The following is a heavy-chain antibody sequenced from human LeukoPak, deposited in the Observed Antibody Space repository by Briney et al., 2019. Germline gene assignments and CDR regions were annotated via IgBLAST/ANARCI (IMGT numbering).Heavy chain of an antibody. V-gene: IGHV3-30*02. J-gene: IGHJ6*03. CDR1: GGSISSSSYY. CDR2: IRYDGSNK. CDR3: AREFRGGYQGYFYYYMDV. Sequence: PSETLSLTCTVSGGSISSSSYYWGWVRQAPGKGLEWVAFIRYDGSNKYYADSVKGRFTISRDNSKNTLYLQMNSLRAEDTAVYYCAREFRGGYQGYFYYYMDVWGKGTTVTVSS. D-gene: IGHD5-12*01.